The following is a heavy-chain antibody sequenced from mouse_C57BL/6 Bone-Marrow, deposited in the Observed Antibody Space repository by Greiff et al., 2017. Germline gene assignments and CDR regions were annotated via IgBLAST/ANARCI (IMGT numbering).Heavy chain of an antibody. D-gene: IGHD1-1*01. Sequence: VQLQQPGAELVMPGASVKLSCKASGYTFTSYWMHWVKQRPGQGLEWIGEIDPSDSYTNYNQKFKGKSTLTVDKSSSTAYMQRSSLTSEDSAVYYCARGGKYYSSISYYYAMDYWGQGTSVTVSS. CDR3: ARGGKYYSSISYYYAMDY. CDR2: IDPSDSYT. V-gene: IGHV1-69*01. J-gene: IGHJ4*01. CDR1: GYTFTSYW.